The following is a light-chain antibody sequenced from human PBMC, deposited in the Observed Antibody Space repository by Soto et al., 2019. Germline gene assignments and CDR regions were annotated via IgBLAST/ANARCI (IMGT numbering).Light chain of an antibody. Sequence: EIVMTQSPATLSVSPGERATLSCRASQSVSNNLARYQQKPGQAPRLLIYGASTRATGIPARFSGSGSGTEFTLTISSLQSEDVAVYYCQQYNNWPRGTFGGGTKVEIK. CDR3: QQYNNWPRGT. CDR1: QSVSNN. J-gene: IGKJ4*01. CDR2: GAS. V-gene: IGKV3-15*01.